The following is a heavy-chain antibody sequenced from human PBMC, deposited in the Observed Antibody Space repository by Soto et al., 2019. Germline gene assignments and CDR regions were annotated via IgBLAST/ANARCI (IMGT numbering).Heavy chain of an antibody. J-gene: IGHJ5*02. Sequence: PSETLSLTCAVSGGSISSGGYSWSWIRQPPGKGLEWIGYIYHSGSTYYNPSLKSRVTISVDRSKNQFSLKLSSVTAADTAVYYCARARGTTVTKRPNWFDPWGQGTLVTVSS. CDR1: GGSISSGGYS. CDR2: IYHSGST. D-gene: IGHD4-4*01. V-gene: IGHV4-30-2*01. CDR3: ARARGTTVTKRPNWFDP.